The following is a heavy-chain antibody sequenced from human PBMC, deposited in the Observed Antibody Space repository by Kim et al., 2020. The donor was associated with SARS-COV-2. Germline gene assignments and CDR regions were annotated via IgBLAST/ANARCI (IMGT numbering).Heavy chain of an antibody. CDR2: ISCDGSNK. CDR1: GFTFNSYC. CDR3: AKSCSGSYFGSDY. Sequence: GGSLRLSCAASGFTFNSYCMHWVRQAPGKGLEWVSVISCDGSNKCYADSVKGRFTISRDNAKNTLYLQMNSLRIEDTAVYYCAKSCSGSYFGSDYWGQGTLVTGSS. J-gene: IGHJ4*02. D-gene: IGHD1-26*01. V-gene: IGHV3-30*18.